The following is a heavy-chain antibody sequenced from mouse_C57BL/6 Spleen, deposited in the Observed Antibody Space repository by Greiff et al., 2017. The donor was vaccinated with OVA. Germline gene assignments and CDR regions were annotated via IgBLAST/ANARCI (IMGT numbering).Heavy chain of an antibody. CDR3: VREGYYYGSSYYAMDY. V-gene: IGHV10-1*01. J-gene: IGHJ4*01. Sequence: EVQLVESGGGLVQPKGSLKLSCAASGFSFNTYAMNWVRQAPGKGLEWVARIRSKSNNYATYYADSVKDRFTISRDDSESMLYLQMNNLKTEDTAMYYCVREGYYYGSSYYAMDYWGQGTSVTVSS. CDR2: IRSKSNNYAT. CDR1: GFSFNTYA. D-gene: IGHD1-1*01.